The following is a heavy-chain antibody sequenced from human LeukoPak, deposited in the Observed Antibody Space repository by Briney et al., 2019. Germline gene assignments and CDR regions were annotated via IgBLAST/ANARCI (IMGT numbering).Heavy chain of an antibody. J-gene: IGHJ5*02. D-gene: IGHD2-2*02. Sequence: SETLSLTCAVSGYSISSGYYWGWIRPPPGKGLEWIGSMYHSGSTYYNASLKSRVTISVDTSKNQFSLKLSSVTAADTAVYYCARHGEDIVVVPAAIMYGWFDPWGQGTLVTVSS. V-gene: IGHV4-38-2*01. CDR2: MYHSGST. CDR1: GYSISSGYY. CDR3: ARHGEDIVVVPAAIMYGWFDP.